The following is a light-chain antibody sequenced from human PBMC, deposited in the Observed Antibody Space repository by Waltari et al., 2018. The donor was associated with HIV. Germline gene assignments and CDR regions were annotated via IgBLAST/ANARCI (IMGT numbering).Light chain of an antibody. Sequence: ETVLTQSPGTLSLSPGETATLSCRLSQSATKNYLAWYQHKPGQAPRLLIYDASRRATGIPDRFSGSGSGTDFTLTISRLEPDDFAVYYCQQYNDWPLIVTFGPGTKVDIK. V-gene: IGKV3-20*01. CDR1: QSATKNY. CDR2: DAS. CDR3: QQYNDWPLIVT. J-gene: IGKJ3*01.